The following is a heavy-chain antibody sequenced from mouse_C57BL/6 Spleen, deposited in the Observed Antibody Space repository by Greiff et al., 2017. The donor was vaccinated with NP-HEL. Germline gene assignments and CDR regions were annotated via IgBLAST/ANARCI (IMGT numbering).Heavy chain of an antibody. V-gene: IGHV3-6*01. CDR1: GYSITSGYY. CDR2: ISYDGSN. Sequence: EVHLVESGPGLVKPSQSLSLTCSVTGYSITSGYYWNWIRQSPGNKLEWMGYISYDGSNNYNPSLKNRISITRDTSKNQFFLKLNSVTTEDTATYYCAREGSWTYYFDYWGQGTTLTVSS. CDR3: AREGSWTYYFDY. J-gene: IGHJ2*01.